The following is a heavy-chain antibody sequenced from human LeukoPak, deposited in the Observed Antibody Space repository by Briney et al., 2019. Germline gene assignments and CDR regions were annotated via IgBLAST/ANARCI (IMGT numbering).Heavy chain of an antibody. D-gene: IGHD3-3*01. CDR3: ARAGYDFWSGYYTGNDY. J-gene: IGHJ4*02. Sequence: QPGGSLRLSCAASGFTFSSSAMSWVRQVPGKGLEWVSGISASGGSTSYADSVRGRFTISRDNSKNTLYLQMNSLRAEDTAVYYCARAGYDFWSGYYTGNDYWGQGTLVTVSS. CDR2: ISASGGST. CDR1: GFTFSSSA. V-gene: IGHV3-23*01.